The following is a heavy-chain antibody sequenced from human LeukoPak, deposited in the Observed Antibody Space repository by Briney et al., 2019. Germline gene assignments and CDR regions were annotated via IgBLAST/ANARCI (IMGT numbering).Heavy chain of an antibody. D-gene: IGHD3-10*01. Sequence: ASVKVSCKASGYTFTSYGISWVRQAPGQGLEWMGWISAYNGNTNYAQKLRGRVTMTTDTSTSTAYMELRSLRSDDTAVYYCARDFPAYYYGSGSSFDYWGQGTLVTVSS. CDR1: GYTFTSYG. CDR3: ARDFPAYYYGSGSSFDY. CDR2: ISAYNGNT. J-gene: IGHJ4*02. V-gene: IGHV1-18*01.